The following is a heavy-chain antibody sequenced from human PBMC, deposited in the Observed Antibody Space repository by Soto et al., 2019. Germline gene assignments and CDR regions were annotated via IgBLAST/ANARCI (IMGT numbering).Heavy chain of an antibody. D-gene: IGHD2-2*02. CDR3: ARQYCSSTSCYKGMDV. CDR2: IYPGDSDT. CDR1: GYSFTNYW. J-gene: IGHJ6*02. Sequence: GESLKISCKGSGYSFTNYWIGWVRQMPGKGLEWMGIIYPGDSDTRYSPSFQGQVTISADKSISTAYLQWSSLKASDTAMYYCARQYCSSTSCYKGMDVWGQGTTVTVSS. V-gene: IGHV5-51*01.